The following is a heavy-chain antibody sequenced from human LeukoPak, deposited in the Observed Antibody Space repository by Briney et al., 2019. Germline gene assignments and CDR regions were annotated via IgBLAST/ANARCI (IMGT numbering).Heavy chain of an antibody. V-gene: IGHV1-18*01. J-gene: IGHJ3*02. Sequence: ASVKVSCKASDYTYTSYGISWVRQAPGQGLEWMGWISAYNGNTNYAQKLQGRVTMTTDTSTSTAYMELRSLRSDDTAVYYCARTAPMVRGVLDAFDIWGQGTMVTVSS. D-gene: IGHD3-10*01. CDR2: ISAYNGNT. CDR1: DYTYTSYG. CDR3: ARTAPMVRGVLDAFDI.